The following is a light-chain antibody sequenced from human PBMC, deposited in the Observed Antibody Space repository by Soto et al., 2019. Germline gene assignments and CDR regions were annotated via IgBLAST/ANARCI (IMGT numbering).Light chain of an antibody. J-gene: IGLJ1*01. CDR2: EGS. CDR3: CSYAGSSTFYYV. V-gene: IGLV2-23*01. Sequence: QSVLTQPASVSVSPGQSITISCTGTSSDVGSYNLVSWYQQHPGKAPKLMIYEGSKRPSGVSNRFSGSKSGYTASLTISGLQAEDEADYYCCSYAGSSTFYYVFGTGTKVTVL. CDR1: SSDVGSYNL.